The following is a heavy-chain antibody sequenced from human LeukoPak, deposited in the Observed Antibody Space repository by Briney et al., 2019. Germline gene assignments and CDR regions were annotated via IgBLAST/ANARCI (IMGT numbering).Heavy chain of an antibody. V-gene: IGHV1-69*06. CDR3: ARERQYSYGRGYYYYMDV. D-gene: IGHD5-18*01. J-gene: IGHJ6*03. CDR2: IIPIFGTA. CDR1: GGTFSSYA. Sequence: ASVKVSCKASGGTFSSYAISWVRQAPGQGLEWMGRIIPIFGTANYAQKFQGRVTITADKSTSTAYMELSRLRSEDTAVYYCARERQYSYGRGYYYYMDVWGKGTTVTVSS.